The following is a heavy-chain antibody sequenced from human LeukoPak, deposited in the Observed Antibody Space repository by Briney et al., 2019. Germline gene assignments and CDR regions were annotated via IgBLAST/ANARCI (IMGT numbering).Heavy chain of an antibody. D-gene: IGHD4-23*01. CDR1: GGSIISHN. CDR2: IYYSGRT. J-gene: IGHJ4*02. Sequence: SETLSLSCSVSGGSIISHNWSWIRQPPGKGLEWIGYIYYSGRTNYNPSLKSRVTISVDTSKNQFSLKLSSVTAADTAVYYCARSTVVTPPDYWGQGTLVTVSS. V-gene: IGHV4-59*11. CDR3: ARSTVVTPPDY.